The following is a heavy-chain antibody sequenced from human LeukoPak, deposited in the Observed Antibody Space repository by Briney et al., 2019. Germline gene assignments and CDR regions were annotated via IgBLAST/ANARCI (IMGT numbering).Heavy chain of an antibody. V-gene: IGHV1-18*01. D-gene: IGHD4-17*01. CDR1: GYTFTGYD. CDR2: ISAYNGNT. Sequence: ASVKVSCKASGYTFTGYDISWVRQAPGQGLEWMGWISAYNGNTNYAQKLQGRVSMTTDTSTSTAYMELRSLRSDDTAVYYCARVFTGDYNNWFDPWGQGTLVTVSS. CDR3: ARVFTGDYNNWFDP. J-gene: IGHJ5*02.